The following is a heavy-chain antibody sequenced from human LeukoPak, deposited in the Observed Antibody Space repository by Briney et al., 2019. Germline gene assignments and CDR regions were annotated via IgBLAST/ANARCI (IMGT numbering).Heavy chain of an antibody. Sequence: PGGSLRLSCAASGFTFTNYAMSWVRQAPGKGLEWVSVISVSGDSTNYADSVKGRFTISRDNSKNTLYLQMNSLRAEDTAVYYCAKDTGRHEAAAGNFDYWGQGTLVTVSS. J-gene: IGHJ4*02. D-gene: IGHD6-13*01. CDR2: ISVSGDST. CDR3: AKDTGRHEAAAGNFDY. CDR1: GFTFTNYA. V-gene: IGHV3-23*01.